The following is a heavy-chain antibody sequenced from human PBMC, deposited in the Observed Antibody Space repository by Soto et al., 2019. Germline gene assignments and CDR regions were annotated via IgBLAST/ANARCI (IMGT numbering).Heavy chain of an antibody. V-gene: IGHV4-38-2*02. J-gene: IGHJ4*02. CDR2: IYHSGST. Sequence: SETLSLTCTVSSSPINSRYYWGWIRQTPGKGLEWVASIYHSGSTHYNPSLKSRATISVDTSNNQFSLRLSSVTAADTDIYYCARNTSGRNFDYWGQGTQVTVSS. CDR3: ARNTSGRNFDY. CDR1: SSPINSRYY. D-gene: IGHD6-19*01.